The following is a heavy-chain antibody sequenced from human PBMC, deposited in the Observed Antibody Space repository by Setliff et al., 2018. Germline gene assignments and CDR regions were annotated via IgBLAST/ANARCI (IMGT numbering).Heavy chain of an antibody. D-gene: IGHD1-1*01. Sequence: PSETLSLTCTVSGASLSSGTYYWGWIRQPPGKGLEWIGRIYYRGDTYYNVSLKGRLTISVDTAQNQFSLRLTSVTAADTAVYYCARTGTYRYFDYWGQGALVTVS. CDR3: ARTGTYRYFDY. CDR2: IYYRGDT. J-gene: IGHJ4*02. V-gene: IGHV4-39*01. CDR1: GASLSSGTYY.